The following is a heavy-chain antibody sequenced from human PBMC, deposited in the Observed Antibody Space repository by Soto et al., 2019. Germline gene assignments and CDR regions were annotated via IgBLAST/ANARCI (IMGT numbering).Heavy chain of an antibody. J-gene: IGHJ4*02. V-gene: IGHV1-3*01. D-gene: IGHD3-3*01. CDR2: INAGNGNT. Sequence: VASVKVSCKASGYTFTSYAMHWVRQAPGQRLEWMGWINAGNGNTKYSQKFQGRVTITRDTSASTAYMELSSLRSEDTAVYYCARALHYDFWRGGPKFDYWGQGTLVTVSS. CDR3: ARALHYDFWRGGPKFDY. CDR1: GYTFTSYA.